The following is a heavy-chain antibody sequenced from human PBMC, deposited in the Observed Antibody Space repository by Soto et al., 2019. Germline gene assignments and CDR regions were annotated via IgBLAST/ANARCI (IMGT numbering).Heavy chain of an antibody. CDR1: GGSVRTCAYY. CDR3: VRGLRHTAMVYPWFDP. CDR2: IYESGYT. D-gene: IGHD5-18*01. J-gene: IGHJ5*02. Sequence: SETQSLPWTVSGGSVRTCAYYWVWDRQRPWRGVEWIGYIYESGYTYYNTSLKSRLTISLDRSNNQFSLGLTSVTAADTAVYYCVRGLRHTAMVYPWFDPRGQGTLVTRSS. V-gene: IGHV4-31*02.